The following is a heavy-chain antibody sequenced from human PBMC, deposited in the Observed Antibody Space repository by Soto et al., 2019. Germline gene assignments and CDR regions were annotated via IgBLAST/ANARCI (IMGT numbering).Heavy chain of an antibody. Sequence: SETLSLTCTVSGGSLTSDGYYWSWILQPPGKGLEWIGEINHSGSTNYNPSLKSRVTISVDKSKNQFSLKLSSVTAADTAVYYCARDTYYDILTGYYYYYGMDVWGQGTTVTVSS. D-gene: IGHD3-9*01. CDR3: ARDTYYDILTGYYYYYGMDV. CDR1: GGSLTSDGYY. V-gene: IGHV4-34*01. J-gene: IGHJ6*02. CDR2: INHSGST.